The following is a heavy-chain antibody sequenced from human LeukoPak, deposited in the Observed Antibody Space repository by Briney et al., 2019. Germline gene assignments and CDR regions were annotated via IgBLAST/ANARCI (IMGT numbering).Heavy chain of an antibody. J-gene: IGHJ6*03. CDR3: ARGNGSGLLSYYYYYMDV. Sequence: SETLSLTCTVSGGSISSSSYYWGWIRQPPGKGLEWIGSIYYSGSTYYNPSLKSRVTISVDTSKNQFSLKLSSVTAADTAVYYCARGNGSGLLSYYYYYMDVWGKGTTVTISS. D-gene: IGHD3-10*01. V-gene: IGHV4-39*01. CDR1: GGSISSSSYY. CDR2: IYYSGST.